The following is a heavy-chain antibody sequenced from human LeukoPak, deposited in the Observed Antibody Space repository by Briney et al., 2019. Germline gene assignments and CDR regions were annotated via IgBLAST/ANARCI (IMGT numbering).Heavy chain of an antibody. V-gene: IGHV1-3*04. CDR2: INTGNGNT. CDR1: GHTFTTYA. D-gene: IGHD6-19*01. Sequence: ASVKVSCKASGHTFTTYAIHWVRQAPGQSLEWMGWINTGNGNTKYSQNFQGRVTITRDTSASTAYMDLTSLRSEDTAVYYCARAWTPDIAVAGIFDSWGQGALVTVSS. J-gene: IGHJ4*02. CDR3: ARAWTPDIAVAGIFDS.